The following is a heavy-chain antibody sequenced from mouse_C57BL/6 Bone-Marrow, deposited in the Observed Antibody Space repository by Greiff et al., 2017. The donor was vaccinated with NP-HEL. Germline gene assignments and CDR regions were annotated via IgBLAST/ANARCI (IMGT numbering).Heavy chain of an antibody. Sequence: EVMLVESGEGLVKPGGSLKLSCAASGFTFSSYAMSWVRQTPEKRLEWVAYISSGGDYIYYADTVKGRFTISRDNARNTLYLQMSSLKSEDTAMYYCTREGPRYYAMDYWGQGTSVTVSS. CDR2: ISSGGDYI. CDR3: TREGPRYYAMDY. CDR1: GFTFSSYA. J-gene: IGHJ4*01. V-gene: IGHV5-9-1*02.